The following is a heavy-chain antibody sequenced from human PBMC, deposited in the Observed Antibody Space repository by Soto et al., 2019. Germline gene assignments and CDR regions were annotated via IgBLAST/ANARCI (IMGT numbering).Heavy chain of an antibody. CDR2: IYYSGST. CDR3: ARHSGYEHFDY. V-gene: IGHV4-59*01. D-gene: IGHD5-12*01. Sequence: QVQLQESGPGLVKPSETLSLTCTVSGGSISSYYWSWIRQPPGKGLEWIGYIYYSGSTNYNPSLKSRVTISVDTSKNQFSLKLSSVTAADTAVYYCARHSGYEHFDYWGQGTLVTVSS. J-gene: IGHJ4*02. CDR1: GGSISSYY.